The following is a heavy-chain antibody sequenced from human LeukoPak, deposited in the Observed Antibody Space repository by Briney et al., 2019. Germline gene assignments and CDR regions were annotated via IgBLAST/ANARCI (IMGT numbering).Heavy chain of an antibody. Sequence: SETLSLTCTVSGGSISSYYWSWIRQPPGKGLEWIGYIYYSGSTNYNPSLKSRVTISVDTSKNQFSLKLSSVTAADTAVYYCARDDSGYLVYWGQGTLVTISS. CDR2: IYYSGST. CDR3: ARDDSGYLVY. J-gene: IGHJ4*02. D-gene: IGHD3-22*01. V-gene: IGHV4-59*01. CDR1: GGSISSYY.